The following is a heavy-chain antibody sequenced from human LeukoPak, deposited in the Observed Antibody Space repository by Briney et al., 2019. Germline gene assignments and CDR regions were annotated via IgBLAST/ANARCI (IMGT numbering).Heavy chain of an antibody. V-gene: IGHV1-46*01. CDR1: GYTFTSYY. J-gene: IGHJ6*02. CDR2: INPSGGST. Sequence: GASVKVSCKASGYTFTSYYMHWVRQAPGQGLEWMGIINPSGGSTSYAQKFQGRVTMTRDTSTSTVYMELSSLRSEDTAVYYCARPLSSSWYPPYYYGMDVWGQGTTVTVSS. D-gene: IGHD6-13*01. CDR3: ARPLSSSWYPPYYYGMDV.